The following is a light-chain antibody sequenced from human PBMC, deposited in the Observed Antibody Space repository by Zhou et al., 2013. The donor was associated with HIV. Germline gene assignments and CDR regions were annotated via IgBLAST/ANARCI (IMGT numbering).Light chain of an antibody. CDR3: QQSYSTLSYT. J-gene: IGKJ2*01. Sequence: DIQLTQSPSSLSASVGDRVTITCQASQGIGSYLNWYQQKPGKAPKLLIYAASSLQSGVPSRFSGSGSGTDFTLTISSLQPEDFATYYCQQSYSTLSYTFGQGTKLEIK. V-gene: IGKV1-39*01. CDR1: QGIGSY. CDR2: AAS.